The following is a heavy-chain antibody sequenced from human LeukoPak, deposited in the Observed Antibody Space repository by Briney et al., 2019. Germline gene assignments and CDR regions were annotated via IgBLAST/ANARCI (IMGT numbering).Heavy chain of an antibody. J-gene: IGHJ4*02. CDR3: ASRKQLVRSGHSFDY. V-gene: IGHV1-2*02. CDR2: INPNSGGT. D-gene: IGHD6-13*01. Sequence: AASVKVSCKASGYTFTGYYMNWVRQAPGQGLEWMGWINPNSGGTNYAQKFQGRVTMTGDTSISTAYMELSSLRSDDTAVYYCASRKQLVRSGHSFDYWGQGTLVTVSS. CDR1: GYTFTGYY.